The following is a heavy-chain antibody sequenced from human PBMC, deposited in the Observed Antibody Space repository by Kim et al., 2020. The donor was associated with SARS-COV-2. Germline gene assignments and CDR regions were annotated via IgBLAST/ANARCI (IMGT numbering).Heavy chain of an antibody. CDR3: ARHSGKRGIGESAGFYYFDY. J-gene: IGHJ4*02. D-gene: IGHD3-10*01. CDR2: IYPGDSDT. CDR1: GYSFTSYW. V-gene: IGHV5-51*01. Sequence: GESLKISCKGSGYSFTSYWIGWVRQMPGKGLEWMGIIYPGDSDTRYSPSFQGQVTISADKSISTAYLQWSSLKASDTAMYYCARHSGKRGIGESAGFYYFDYWGQGTLVTVSS.